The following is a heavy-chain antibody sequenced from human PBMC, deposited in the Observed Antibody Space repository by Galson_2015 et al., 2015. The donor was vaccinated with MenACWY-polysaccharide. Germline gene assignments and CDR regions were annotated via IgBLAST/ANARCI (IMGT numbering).Heavy chain of an antibody. D-gene: IGHD6-19*01. CDR2: VYASGST. V-gene: IGHV4-4*07. CDR3: ARVRGGQWPRYSIDV. CDR1: GASISNYY. J-gene: IGHJ6*02. Sequence: SETLSLTCTVSGASISNYYWTWIRQPAGKGLEWIGRVYASGSTNSNPSLKSRLTMSVDTSKNQFSLGLSSVTAADTAIYYCARVRGGQWPRYSIDVWGQGTTVTVSS.